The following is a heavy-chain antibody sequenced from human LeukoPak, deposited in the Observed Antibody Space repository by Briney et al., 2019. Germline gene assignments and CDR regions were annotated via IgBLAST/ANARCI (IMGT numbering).Heavy chain of an antibody. D-gene: IGHD6-13*01. CDR3: AKDKGIAAAGDMDY. CDR1: GFTFDDYA. V-gene: IGHV3-9*01. J-gene: IGHJ4*02. Sequence: GGSLRLSCAASGFTFDDYAMHWVRQAPGKGLEWVSGISWNSGSIGYADSVKGRFTISRDNAKNSLYLQMNSLRAEDTALYYCAKDKGIAAAGDMDYWGQGTLVTVSS. CDR2: ISWNSGSI.